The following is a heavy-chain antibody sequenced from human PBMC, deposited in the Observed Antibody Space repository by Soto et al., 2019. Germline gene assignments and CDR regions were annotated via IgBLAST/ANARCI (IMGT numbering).Heavy chain of an antibody. CDR3: ARERTGTTSMDV. CDR1: GYTFTSYD. V-gene: IGHV1-8*01. CDR2: MNPNSGNT. D-gene: IGHD1-1*01. J-gene: IGHJ6*02. Sequence: QVQLVQSGAEVKKPGASVKVSCKASGYTFTSYDINWVRQATGQGLEWMGWMNPNSGNTGYAQKFQGRVTMTRNTSRSTAYMELSSLRSEDAAVYYCARERTGTTSMDVWGQGTTVTVSS.